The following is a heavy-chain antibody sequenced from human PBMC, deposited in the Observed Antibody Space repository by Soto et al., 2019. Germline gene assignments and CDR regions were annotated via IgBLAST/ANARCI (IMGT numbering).Heavy chain of an antibody. CDR3: ARFPGYSSGWSTKSLYWYVDL. V-gene: IGHV1-69*14. CDR1: GGTFSNYV. J-gene: IGHJ2*01. CDR2: IIPIFGTA. Sequence: QVQLVQSGAEVKKPGSSVKVSCKASGGTFSNYVISWVRQAPGQGLEWMGGIIPIFGTANYAQKLQGRVTLIADKSTSTAYMELSSLRSVDTAVYYCARFPGYSSGWSTKSLYWYVDLWGRGTLVTVSS. D-gene: IGHD6-19*01.